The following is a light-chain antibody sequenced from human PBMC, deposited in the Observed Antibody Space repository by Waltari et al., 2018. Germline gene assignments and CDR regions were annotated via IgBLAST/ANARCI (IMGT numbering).Light chain of an antibody. CDR2: VNSDGSH. Sequence: QLVVTQSPSASAPLGASVKLTCTLSSGHSSNIVAWLQQRPEKGPRYLMKVNSDGSHIKGDEIPDRFSGSSSGAERYLTISSLQSDDEADYYWQTGGHGTWVFGGGTTLTVL. CDR3: QTGGHGTWV. J-gene: IGLJ3*02. V-gene: IGLV4-69*01. CDR1: SGHSSNI.